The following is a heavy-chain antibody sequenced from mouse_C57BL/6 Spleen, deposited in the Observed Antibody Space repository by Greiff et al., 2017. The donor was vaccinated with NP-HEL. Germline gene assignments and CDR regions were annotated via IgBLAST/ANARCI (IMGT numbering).Heavy chain of an antibody. CDR3: ARSVYYYGSSWYVDV. CDR2: IDPSDSYT. J-gene: IGHJ1*03. CDR1: GYTFTSYL. V-gene: IGHV1-69*01. D-gene: IGHD1-1*01. Sequence: VQLQQPGAELVMPGASVKLSCKASGYTFTSYLLHFFPHRPGQGLEWIGEIDPSDSYTNYNQKFKGKSTLTVDKSSSTAYMQLSSLTSEDSAVYYCARSVYYYGSSWYVDVWGTVTTVTVSS.